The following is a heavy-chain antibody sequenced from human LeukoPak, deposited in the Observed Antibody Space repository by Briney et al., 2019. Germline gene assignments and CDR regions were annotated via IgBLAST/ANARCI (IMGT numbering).Heavy chain of an antibody. CDR1: GYKFTDDY. V-gene: IGHV1-2*02. CDR2: INPDSGFT. J-gene: IGHJ4*02. D-gene: IGHD3-16*01. Sequence: ASVKVSCKASGYKFTDDYMHWMRQAPGQGLEFMGWINPDSGFTNYAQKFKGRVTMTKDTSISTAYLEVRSLTSDDTAVYYCAPTAEAYTSWWKVWGQGTLVTVSS. CDR3: APTAEAYTSWWKV.